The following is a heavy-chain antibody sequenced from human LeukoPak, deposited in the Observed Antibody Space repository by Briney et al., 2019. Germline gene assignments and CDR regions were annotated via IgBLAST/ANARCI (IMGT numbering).Heavy chain of an antibody. CDR3: AKDVLLWFGELPTTFDY. Sequence: GSLRLSCAASGFTFSSYAMSWVRQAPGKGLEWVSAISGSGGSTYYADSVKGRFTISRDNSKNTLYLQMNSLRAEDTAVYYCAKDVLLWFGELPTTFDYWGQGTLVTVSS. V-gene: IGHV3-23*01. D-gene: IGHD3-10*01. CDR1: GFTFSSYA. CDR2: ISGSGGST. J-gene: IGHJ4*02.